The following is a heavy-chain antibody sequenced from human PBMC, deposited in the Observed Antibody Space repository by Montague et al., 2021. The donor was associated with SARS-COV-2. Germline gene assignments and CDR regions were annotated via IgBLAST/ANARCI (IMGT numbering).Heavy chain of an antibody. V-gene: IGHV4-38-2*02. CDR1: GGSISSGSY. Sequence: SETLSPTCTVSGGSISSGSYWGWIRQPPGKGLEWIGTSDHSGITYYSPSLKSRVTISLDTSKNQFSLNLDSVTASDTAMYYCARGISAVAGANFYFDYWGQGTLVTVSS. CDR2: SDHSGIT. D-gene: IGHD4/OR15-4a*01. CDR3: ARGISAVAGANFYFDY. J-gene: IGHJ4*02.